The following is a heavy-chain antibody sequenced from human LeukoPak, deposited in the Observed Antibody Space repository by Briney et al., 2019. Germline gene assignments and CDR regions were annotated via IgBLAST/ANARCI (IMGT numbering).Heavy chain of an antibody. V-gene: IGHV3-73*01. Sequence: PGVSLRLSXAASGFTFSGSAMHWVRQASGKGLEWVGRIRSKANNYATAYAASVKGRFTVSRDDSKNTAYLQMNSLKTEDTAVYYCTRFYDFGLDYWGQGTLVTVSS. CDR1: GFTFSGSA. J-gene: IGHJ4*02. CDR3: TRFYDFGLDY. CDR2: IRSKANNYAT. D-gene: IGHD3-3*01.